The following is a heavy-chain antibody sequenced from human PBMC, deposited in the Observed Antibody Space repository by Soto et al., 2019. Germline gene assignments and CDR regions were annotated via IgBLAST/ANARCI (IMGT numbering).Heavy chain of an antibody. CDR2: ISYDGSNK. D-gene: IGHD1-26*01. CDR3: AREGWELLGADAFDI. J-gene: IGHJ3*02. CDR1: GFTFSSYA. Sequence: QVQLVESGGGVVQPGRSLRLSCAASGFTFSSYAMHWVRQAPGKGLEWVAGISYDGSNKYYADSVKGRCTISRDNSKNTLYLQMNSLRAEDTAVYYCAREGWELLGADAFDIWGQGTMVTVSS. V-gene: IGHV3-30-3*01.